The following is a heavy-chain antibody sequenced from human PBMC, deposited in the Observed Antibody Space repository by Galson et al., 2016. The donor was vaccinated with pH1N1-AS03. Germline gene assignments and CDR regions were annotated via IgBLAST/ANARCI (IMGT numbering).Heavy chain of an antibody. D-gene: IGHD6-13*01. CDR3: ATDGPTGSLSA. J-gene: IGHJ4*02. CDR2: VDPDTSKT. V-gene: IGHV1-69-2*01. Sequence: VKVSCKVSGYTFTDYNMHWVQQAPGKGLEWMGLVDPDTSKTKYAEKFQGRVTITTDTSRDTAYMDLSGLRSADTAIYYCATDGPTGSLSAWGQGTLVTVSS. CDR1: GYTFTDYN.